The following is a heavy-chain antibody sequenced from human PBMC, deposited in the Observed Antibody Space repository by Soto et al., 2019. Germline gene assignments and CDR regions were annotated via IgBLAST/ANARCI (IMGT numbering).Heavy chain of an antibody. CDR2: ISYDGSNE. V-gene: IGHV3-30*03. CDR3: ATDTFGTDHLLSYAMDV. CDR1: GFIFSSYG. D-gene: IGHD3-10*01. J-gene: IGHJ6*02. Sequence: QEQLVQSGGGVVQPGRSLRLSCAASGFIFSSYGMHWVRQAPGKGLEWVAVISYDGSNEYYADSVQGRFTISRDNSKQTLYLQMNSLKTEDTAVYYCATDTFGTDHLLSYAMDVWGLGTTVTVSS.